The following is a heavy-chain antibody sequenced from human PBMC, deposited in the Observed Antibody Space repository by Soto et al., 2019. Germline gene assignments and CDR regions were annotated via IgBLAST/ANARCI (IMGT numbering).Heavy chain of an antibody. J-gene: IGHJ6*02. D-gene: IGHD3-3*02. V-gene: IGHV4-30-4*01. Sequence: PSETLSLTYTVSVVSIISSDSYWSWIRQAPGKGLEWIGYINSNGRTYYSESLKSRLIFSLETSEKQNSLKPSSVNAADAAVYFCASFSALGKDYAVDVWGQGTTVT. CDR1: VVSIISSDSY. CDR2: INSNGRT. CDR3: ASFSALGKDYAVDV.